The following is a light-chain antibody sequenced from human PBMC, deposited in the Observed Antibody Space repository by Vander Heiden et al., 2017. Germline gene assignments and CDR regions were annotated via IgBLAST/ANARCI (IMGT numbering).Light chain of an antibody. CDR3: QQDNSYSWT. CDR2: DAS. V-gene: IGKV1-5*01. Sequence: DIQMTQSPSTLSASVGDRVTITCRASQSISSWLAWYQQKPGKAPKLLIYDASSLESGVPSRFSGSGSGTEFTLTIRSLQPDDFATYYCQQDNSYSWTFGQGTKVEIK. CDR1: QSISSW. J-gene: IGKJ1*01.